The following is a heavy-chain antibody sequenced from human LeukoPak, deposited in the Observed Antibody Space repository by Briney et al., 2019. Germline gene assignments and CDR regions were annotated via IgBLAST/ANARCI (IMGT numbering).Heavy chain of an antibody. CDR2: ISSDGSSM. D-gene: IGHD6-13*01. Sequence: PGGSLRLSCAASGFTFTGYTMHWARQAPGKGLEWVAVISSDGSSMYYADSVKGRFTISRDNSKNTLYLQMNSLRTEDTAVYYCARDQGRIAAAGNYLSSGYWGQGTLVTVSS. J-gene: IGHJ4*02. CDR1: GFTFTGYT. V-gene: IGHV3-30-3*01. CDR3: ARDQGRIAAAGNYLSSGY.